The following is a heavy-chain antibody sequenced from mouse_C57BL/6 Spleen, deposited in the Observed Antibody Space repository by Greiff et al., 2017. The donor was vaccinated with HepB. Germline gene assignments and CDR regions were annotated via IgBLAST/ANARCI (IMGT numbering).Heavy chain of an antibody. CDR2: ISDGGSYT. CDR3: AREDYDGAY. Sequence: DVKLVESGGGLVKPGGSLKLSCAASGFTFSSYAMSWVRQTPEKRLEWVATISDGGSYTYYPDNVKGRFTISRDNAKNNLYLQMSHLKSEDTAMYYCAREDYDGAYWGQGTLVTVSA. CDR1: GFTFSSYA. V-gene: IGHV5-4*01. J-gene: IGHJ3*01. D-gene: IGHD2-4*01.